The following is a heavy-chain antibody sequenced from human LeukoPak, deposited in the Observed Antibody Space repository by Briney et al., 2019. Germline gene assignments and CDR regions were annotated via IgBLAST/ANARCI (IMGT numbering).Heavy chain of an antibody. Sequence: PGGSLRLSCAASGFTFSSYAMSWVRQAPGKGLEWVSATSGSGGSTYYADSVKGRFTISRDNSKNTLYLQMNSLRAEDTGVYYCAKGGITMIVVVIIYYFDYWGQGTLVTVSS. V-gene: IGHV3-23*01. CDR1: GFTFSSYA. D-gene: IGHD3-22*01. CDR2: TSGSGGST. CDR3: AKGGITMIVVVIIYYFDY. J-gene: IGHJ4*02.